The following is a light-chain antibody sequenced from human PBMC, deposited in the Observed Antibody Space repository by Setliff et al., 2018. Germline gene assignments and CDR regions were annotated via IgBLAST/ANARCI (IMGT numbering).Light chain of an antibody. CDR1: SAVGSYDY. J-gene: IGLJ1*01. CDR2: NVN. V-gene: IGLV2-11*01. Sequence: QSALIQPPSVSGSPGQSVTISCTGTSAVGSYDYVSWYQQHPGTVPKPMIYNVNTQPSGVPDRFSGSKSGNTASMTISGLQAEDEADYYCCSYSRTKTVVFGSGTKVTVL. CDR3: CSYSRTKTVV.